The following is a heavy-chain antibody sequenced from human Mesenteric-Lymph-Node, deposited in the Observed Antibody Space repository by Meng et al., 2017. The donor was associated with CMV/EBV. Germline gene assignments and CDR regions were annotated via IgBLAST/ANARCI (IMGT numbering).Heavy chain of an antibody. D-gene: IGHD2-2*01. J-gene: IGHJ6*02. V-gene: IGHV3-7*01. CDR1: GFTFSNYW. CDR2: IKQDGSEK. CDR3: AREGYCSSTSCDYYYYGMDV. Sequence: GGSLRLSCTDSGFTFSNYWMTWVRQAPGKGLEWVANIKQDGSEKYYVDSVRGRFTISRDNAKNTLYLQMNSLRAEDTAVYYCAREGYCSSTSCDYYYYGMDVWGQGTTVTVSS.